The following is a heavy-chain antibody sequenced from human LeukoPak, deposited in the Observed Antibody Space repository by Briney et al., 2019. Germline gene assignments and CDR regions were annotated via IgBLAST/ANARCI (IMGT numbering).Heavy chain of an antibody. V-gene: IGHV3-30*04. CDR2: ISYDGNNK. CDR1: GFIFRSYA. Sequence: PGGSLRLSCAASGFIFRSYAMHWVRQAPGKGLEWVAVISYDGNNKYYADSVKGRFTISRDNSKNMLYLQMNSLRAEDTAVYYCARDQAWLQYLSAFDLWGQGTMVTVSS. J-gene: IGHJ3*01. D-gene: IGHD5-24*01. CDR3: ARDQAWLQYLSAFDL.